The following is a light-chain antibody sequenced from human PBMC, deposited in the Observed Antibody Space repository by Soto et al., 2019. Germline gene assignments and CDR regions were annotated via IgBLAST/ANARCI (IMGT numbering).Light chain of an antibody. CDR3: SSFAGSNNIDLI. V-gene: IGLV2-8*01. Sequence: QSVLTQPPSASGSPGQSVTISCTGTSSDVGSYNYVSWYQQHPGKAPKLMIYEVNKRPSGVPDRFSGSKSGDTASLTVSGLQAGDEADYYCSSFAGSNNIDLIFGGGTKLTVL. CDR1: SSDVGSYNY. CDR2: EVN. J-gene: IGLJ2*01.